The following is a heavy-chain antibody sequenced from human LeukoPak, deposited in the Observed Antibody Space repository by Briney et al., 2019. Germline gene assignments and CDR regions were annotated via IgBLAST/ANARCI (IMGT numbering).Heavy chain of an antibody. V-gene: IGHV3-23*01. CDR2: ISGSGGST. J-gene: IGHJ4*02. D-gene: IGHD6-19*01. CDR1: GFTFSSYA. CDR3: AKDLGPHSSGWHGDY. Sequence: GGSLRLSCSASGFTFSSYAMSWVRQAPGKGLEWVSAISGSGGSTYYADSVKGRFTISRDNSKNTLYLQMNSLRAEDTAVYYCAKDLGPHSSGWHGDYWGQGTLVTVSS.